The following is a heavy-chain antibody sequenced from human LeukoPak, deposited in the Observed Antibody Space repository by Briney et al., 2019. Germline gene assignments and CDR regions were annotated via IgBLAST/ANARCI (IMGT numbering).Heavy chain of an antibody. D-gene: IGHD2-2*01. CDR2: ISGSST. CDR1: GFTFSSYA. V-gene: IGHV3-23*01. CDR3: AKDAPNTYCSSTSCYDRYYYYYMDV. Sequence: GGSLRLSCAASGFTFSSYAMSWVRQAPGKGLEWVSSISGSSTYYADSVKGRFTISRDNSKNTLYLQMNSLRAEATAVYYCAKDAPNTYCSSTSCYDRYYYYYMDVWGKGTTVTVSS. J-gene: IGHJ6*03.